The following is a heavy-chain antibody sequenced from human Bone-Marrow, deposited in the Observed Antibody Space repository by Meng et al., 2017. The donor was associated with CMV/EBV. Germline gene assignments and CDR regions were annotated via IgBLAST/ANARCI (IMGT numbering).Heavy chain of an antibody. Sequence: GESLKISCAASGFTFSAYVMSWVRQAPGKGLEWVAIIKQGGSGGVYVDSVKGRFIISVDNAKNSLYLQMNSLRVEDTAVYYCARDVSSRWFPMDVWGHGTTVTVSS. CDR3: ARDVSSRWFPMDV. J-gene: IGHJ6*02. CDR2: IKQGGSGG. D-gene: IGHD6-13*01. CDR1: GFTFSAYV. V-gene: IGHV3-7*01.